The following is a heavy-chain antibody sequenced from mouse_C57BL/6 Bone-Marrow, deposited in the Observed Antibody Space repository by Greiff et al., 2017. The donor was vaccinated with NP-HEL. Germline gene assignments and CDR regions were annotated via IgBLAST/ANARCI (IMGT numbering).Heavy chain of an antibody. Sequence: QVQLKQPGAELVKPGASVKLSCKASGYTFTSYWMHWVKQRPGQGLEWIGMIHPNSGSTNYNEKFKSKATLTVYKSSSTAYMQLSSLTSEDSAVYYCAPQQRYYFDYWGQGTTLTVSS. CDR1: GYTFTSYW. V-gene: IGHV1-64*01. J-gene: IGHJ2*01. CDR3: APQQRYYFDY. CDR2: IHPNSGST.